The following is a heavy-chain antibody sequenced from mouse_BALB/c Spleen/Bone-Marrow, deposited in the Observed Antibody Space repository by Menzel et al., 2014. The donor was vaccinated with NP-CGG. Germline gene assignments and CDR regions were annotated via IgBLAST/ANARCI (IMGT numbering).Heavy chain of an antibody. CDR3: AYGSSYDYFDY. Sequence: EVQLQQSGAELVKPGASVKLSCTASGFNIKDTYMRWVKQRPEQGLEWIGRIDPANGNTKYDPKFQGKATITADTSSNAAYLQLIRLTSEDTAVYYCAYGSSYDYFDYWGQGTTLTVSS. CDR1: GFNIKDTY. CDR2: IDPANGNT. V-gene: IGHV14-3*02. J-gene: IGHJ2*01. D-gene: IGHD1-1*01.